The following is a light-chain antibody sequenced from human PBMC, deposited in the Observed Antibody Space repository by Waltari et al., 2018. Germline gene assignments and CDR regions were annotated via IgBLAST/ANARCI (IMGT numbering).Light chain of an antibody. CDR2: NAS. J-gene: IGKJ1*01. CDR1: QSIGSW. CDR3: QQYKSPPWT. Sequence: PASVSGSPGQSIPITCRASQSIGSWLAWYQQKPGKAPKLLISNASTLESGVPSRFSGSGSGTEFTLTISSLQPDDFATYHCQQYKSPPWTFGQGTKVEIK. V-gene: IGKV1-5*03.